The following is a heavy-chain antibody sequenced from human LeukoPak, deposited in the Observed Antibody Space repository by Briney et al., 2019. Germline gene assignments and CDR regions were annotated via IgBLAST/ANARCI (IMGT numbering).Heavy chain of an antibody. V-gene: IGHV4-59*08. D-gene: IGHD4-17*01. CDR2: TYYSGST. J-gene: IGHJ4*02. CDR3: ARHWHGDYFDY. Sequence: PSETLSLTCTVSGGSISSYYWSWIRQPPGKGLEWIGYTYYSGSTNYNPSLKSRVTISVDTSKNQFSLKLSSVTAADTAVYYCARHWHGDYFDYWGQGTLVTVSS. CDR1: GGSISSYY.